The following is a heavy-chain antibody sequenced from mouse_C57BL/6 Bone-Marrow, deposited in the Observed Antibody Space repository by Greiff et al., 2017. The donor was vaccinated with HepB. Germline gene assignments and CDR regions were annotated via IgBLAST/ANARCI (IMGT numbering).Heavy chain of an antibody. Sequence: QVQLQQSGPGLVEPSQSLSITCTVSGFSLTSYGVSWVRQPPGQGLEWLGVIWGDGSTNYHSALISRLSIIKDNSKSQVFLKLNSLQTDDTATYYGGKHLTGAKGFDYWGQGTTLTVSS. D-gene: IGHD4-1*01. CDR3: GKHLTGAKGFDY. CDR2: IWGDGST. CDR1: GFSLTSYG. J-gene: IGHJ2*01. V-gene: IGHV2-3*01.